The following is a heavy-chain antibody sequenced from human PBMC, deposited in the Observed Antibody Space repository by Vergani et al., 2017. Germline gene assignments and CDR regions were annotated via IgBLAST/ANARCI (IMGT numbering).Heavy chain of an antibody. CDR3: AKDRQGRYSSSSGPFDY. D-gene: IGHD6-6*01. CDR1: GFTFNTYA. Sequence: EVQLLESGGGLVQPGGSLRLSCAASGFTFNTYAMSWVRQAPGKGLEWVSGVSGSGGSTYYADSVKGRFAISRDNSKNTLYLQMNNLRAEDTAVYYCAKDRQGRYSSSSGPFDYWGQGTLVTVSS. J-gene: IGHJ4*02. CDR2: VSGSGGST. V-gene: IGHV3-23*01.